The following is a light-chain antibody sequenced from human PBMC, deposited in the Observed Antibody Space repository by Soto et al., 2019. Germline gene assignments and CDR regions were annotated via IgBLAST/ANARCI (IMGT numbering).Light chain of an antibody. CDR1: QSISSW. Sequence: DIHMTQSPSTLSASVGDRVTITCRASQSISSWLAWYQQKPGKAPKLLIYKASSLESGVPSRFSGSGSGTEFNLTISRLQPDDFATYYCQQYNSYWTFGQGTKVEIK. V-gene: IGKV1-5*03. CDR3: QQYNSYWT. CDR2: KAS. J-gene: IGKJ1*01.